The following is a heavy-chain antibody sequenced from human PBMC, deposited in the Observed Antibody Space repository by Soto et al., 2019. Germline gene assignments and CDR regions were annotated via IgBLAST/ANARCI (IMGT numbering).Heavy chain of an antibody. J-gene: IGHJ4*01. D-gene: IGHD2-8*01. CDR3: ARGSVLMMYAIFDY. CDR2: IYYSGST. CDR1: GGSISSSRYY. V-gene: IGHV4-39*01. Sequence: SETLSLTCTVSGGSISSSRYYWGWIRQPPGKGLEWIGSIYYSGSTNYNPSLKSRVTISVDTSKNQFSLKLSSVTAADTAVYYCARGSVLMMYAIFDYSGHGTLVTVSS.